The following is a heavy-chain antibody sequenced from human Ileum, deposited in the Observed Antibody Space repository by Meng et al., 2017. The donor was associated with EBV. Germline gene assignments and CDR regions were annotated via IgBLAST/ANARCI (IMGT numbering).Heavy chain of an antibody. Sequence: QVQLVQSGSGLKKPGASVKVSCTASGYAFTNYGISWVRQAPGQGLEWMGWISAYNGNTNYAQKLQGRVTMTTDTSTSTAYMEVRSLRSDDTAVYYCARDYYYDRSYYFDYWGQGTLVTVSS. CDR1: GYAFTNYG. CDR2: ISAYNGNT. J-gene: IGHJ4*02. CDR3: ARDYYYDRSYYFDY. V-gene: IGHV1-18*01. D-gene: IGHD3-22*01.